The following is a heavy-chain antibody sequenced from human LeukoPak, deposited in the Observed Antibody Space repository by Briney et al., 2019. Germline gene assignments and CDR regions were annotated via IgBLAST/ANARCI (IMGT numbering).Heavy chain of an antibody. CDR2: ITGSGGNR. CDR1: GFTSSSHG. V-gene: IGHV3-23*01. J-gene: IGHJ5*02. D-gene: IGHD3-16*01. CDR3: AKDDNYIRFLS. Sequence: GGSLRLSCAASGFTSSSHGMNWVRQAPGKGLEWVSGITGSGGNRYYADSVKGRFTISRDNSKNTLYLQMNSLRAEDTAVYYCAKDDNYIRFLSWGQGTLVTVSS.